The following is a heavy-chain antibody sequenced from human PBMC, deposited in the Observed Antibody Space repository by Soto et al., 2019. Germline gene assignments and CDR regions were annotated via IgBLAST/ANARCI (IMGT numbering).Heavy chain of an antibody. Sequence: SVKVSCKASGGTFSSYAINWVRQAPGQGLEWMGGIIPIFGTANYAQKFQGGVTTTADESTSTAYMELSSLRSEDTAVYYCARPVEMATISRSYLFYWGQGTLVTVSS. CDR3: ARPVEMATISRSYLFY. CDR2: IIPIFGTA. J-gene: IGHJ4*02. CDR1: GGTFSSYA. D-gene: IGHD5-12*01. V-gene: IGHV1-69*13.